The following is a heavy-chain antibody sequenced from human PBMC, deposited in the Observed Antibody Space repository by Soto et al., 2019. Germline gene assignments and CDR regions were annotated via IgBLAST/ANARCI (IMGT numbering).Heavy chain of an antibody. CDR3: ARLSGYSSAFDP. Sequence: SETLSLTCTVSGGSISSYYWSWIRQHPGKGLEWIGYIYYSGSTYYNPSLKSRITISVDTSKNQFSLKLTSVTAADTAVYYCARLSGYSSAFDPWGQGTLVTVSS. V-gene: IGHV4-59*08. J-gene: IGHJ5*02. CDR1: GGSISSYY. D-gene: IGHD6-19*01. CDR2: IYYSGST.